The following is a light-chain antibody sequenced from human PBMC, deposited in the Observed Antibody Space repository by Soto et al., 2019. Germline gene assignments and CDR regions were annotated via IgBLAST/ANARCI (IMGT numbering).Light chain of an antibody. V-gene: IGKV3-20*01. CDR1: QSVSSSY. CDR2: GAS. J-gene: IGKJ1*01. CDR3: QQYGTSQT. Sequence: EIVLIQSPATLSLSPGGRATLSCRAIQSVSSSYLAWYQQKPGQAPRLLIYGASSRATGIPDRLSGSGSGTDFTLTISRLEPEDSAVYYCQQYGTSQTFGQGTKVDIK.